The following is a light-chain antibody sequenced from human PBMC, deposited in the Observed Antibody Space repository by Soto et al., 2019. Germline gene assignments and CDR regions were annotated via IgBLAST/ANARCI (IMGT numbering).Light chain of an antibody. CDR1: QSISSW. CDR2: KAS. J-gene: IGKJ4*01. Sequence: DIQMTQSPSTLSASVGDRVTITCRASQSISSWLAWYQQKPGKAPKLLIYKASSLEGGVPSRFSGSGSGTDLTLTISSQQPDDFATYYCQQYHSYSLTFGGGTKVDIK. V-gene: IGKV1-5*03. CDR3: QQYHSYSLT.